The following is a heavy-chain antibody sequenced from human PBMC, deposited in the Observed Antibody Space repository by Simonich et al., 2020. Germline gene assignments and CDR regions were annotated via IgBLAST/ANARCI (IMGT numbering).Heavy chain of an antibody. CDR3: ARDSYSSWYFDL. V-gene: IGHV1-2*02. CDR1: GYTFTGYY. J-gene: IGHJ2*01. CDR2: SHPNSGGT. Sequence: QVQLVQSGAEVKKPGASVKVSCKAAGYTFTGYYMHWVRQAPGKGLGRVGWSHPNSGGTNYAQKFQGRVTMTRDTSISTAYMELSRLRSDDTAVYYCARDSYSSWYFDLWGRGTLVTVSS. D-gene: IGHD6-13*01.